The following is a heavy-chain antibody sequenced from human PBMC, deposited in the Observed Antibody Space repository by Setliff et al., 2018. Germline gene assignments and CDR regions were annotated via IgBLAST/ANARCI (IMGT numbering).Heavy chain of an antibody. J-gene: IGHJ6*02. CDR1: GFTFSSYW. V-gene: IGHV3-7*01. D-gene: IGHD1-1*01. CDR3: AKGDTIGININYSYAMDV. CDR2: IKQDGSEK. Sequence: GGSLRLSCAASGFTFSSYWMSWVRQAPGKGLEWVANIKQDGSEKYYVDSVKGRFTISRDNAKNSLYLQMNSLRAEDTAVYYCAKGDTIGININYSYAMDVWGRGTTVTVSS.